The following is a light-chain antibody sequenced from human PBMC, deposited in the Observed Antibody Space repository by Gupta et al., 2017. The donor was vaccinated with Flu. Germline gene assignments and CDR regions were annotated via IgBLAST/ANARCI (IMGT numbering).Light chain of an antibody. Sequence: EIVLTQSPGTLSLSPGERATLSCRASQSVSSSYLAWYQQKPGQAPRLLIYGASSRATGIPDRFSGSGSGTDFTLTISRLEPEDFAAYYYQQYGSSRMYSFGQGTKMEIK. V-gene: IGKV3-20*01. CDR1: QSVSSSY. CDR3: QQYGSSRMYS. J-gene: IGKJ2*03. CDR2: GAS.